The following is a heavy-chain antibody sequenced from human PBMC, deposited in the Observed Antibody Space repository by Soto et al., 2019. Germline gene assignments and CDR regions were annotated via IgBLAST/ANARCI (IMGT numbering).Heavy chain of an antibody. V-gene: IGHV3-23*01. D-gene: IGHD1-20*01. CDR2: ITASADTT. J-gene: IGHJ4*02. CDR1: AFTFRSYA. Sequence: PWGSLRLSCAASAFTFRSYAMSWVRQAPGKGLEWVSAITASADTTYYAGSVKGRFTISRDNSKNTLYLRMNSLRAEDTAVYYCAKDARYYWKIDYWGQGTLVTVSS. CDR3: AKDARYYWKIDY.